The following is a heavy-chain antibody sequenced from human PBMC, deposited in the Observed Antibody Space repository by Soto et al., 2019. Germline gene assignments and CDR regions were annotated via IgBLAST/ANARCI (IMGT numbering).Heavy chain of an antibody. CDR2: IWYDGSNK. D-gene: IGHD3-10*01. CDR3: ARDEGLGVNYSYYGMDV. CDR1: GFTFSSYG. Sequence: QVQLVESGGGVVQPGRSLRLSCAASGFTFSSYGMHWVRQAPGNGLEWVAVIWYDGSNKYYADSLKGRFTISRENSKNTLYLQMNSMRAEDTAVYYCARDEGLGVNYSYYGMDVWGQGTTVTVSS. V-gene: IGHV3-33*01. J-gene: IGHJ6*02.